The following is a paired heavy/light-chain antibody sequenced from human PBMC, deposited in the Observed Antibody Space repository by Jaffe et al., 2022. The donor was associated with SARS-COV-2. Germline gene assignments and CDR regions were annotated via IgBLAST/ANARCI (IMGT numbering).Light chain of an antibody. J-gene: IGKJ4*01. CDR2: GAS. CDR1: QSVRSN. V-gene: IGKV3-15*01. CDR3: QQYNNWPLVT. Sequence: EVVMTQSPATLSVSPGERATLSCRASQSVRSNLAWYQQKPGQAPRLLIYGASTRATGIPARFSGSGSGTEFTLTITSLQSEDFAVYYCQQYNNWPLVTFGGGTKVEIK.
Heavy chain of an antibody. D-gene: IGHD5-18*01. Sequence: QVQLVESGGGVVQPGRSLRLSCAASGFTFSSYGMHWVRQAPGKGLEWVAVISYDGRNKYSADSVKGRFTISRDNSKNTLYLQMNSLRAEDTAVYYCAKDQDTLAAGYYFDYWGQGTLVTVSS. CDR3: AKDQDTLAAGYYFDY. V-gene: IGHV3-30*18. CDR1: GFTFSSYG. CDR2: ISYDGRNK. J-gene: IGHJ4*02.